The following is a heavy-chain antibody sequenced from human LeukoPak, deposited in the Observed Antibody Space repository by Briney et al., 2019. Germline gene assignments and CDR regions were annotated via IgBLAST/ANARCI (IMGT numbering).Heavy chain of an antibody. CDR1: GFTFSSYG. Sequence: SGVSLRLSCAASGFTFSSYGMHWVRQAPGKGLEWVAVISYDGSNKYYADSVKGRFTISRDNSKNTLYLQMNSLRAEDTAVYYCAKDRESSYGLLWFGELLCDIDYWGQGTLVTVSS. CDR3: AKDRESSYGLLWFGELLCDIDY. CDR2: ISYDGSNK. D-gene: IGHD3-10*01. J-gene: IGHJ4*02. V-gene: IGHV3-30*18.